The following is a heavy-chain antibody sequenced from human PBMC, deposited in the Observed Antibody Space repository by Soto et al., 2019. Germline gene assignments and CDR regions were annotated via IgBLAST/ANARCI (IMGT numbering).Heavy chain of an antibody. D-gene: IGHD6-19*01. Sequence: QLQLQESGPGLVKPSETLSLTCTVSGGSISSSSYYWGWIRQPPGKGLEWIGNIYYSGSTYYNPSLKSRVTISVDTSKNQFSLKLSSVTAADTAVYYCARQKKSSSGGGGHKYWGQGTLVTVSS. J-gene: IGHJ4*02. CDR3: ARQKKSSSGGGGHKY. CDR1: GGSISSSSYY. CDR2: IYYSGST. V-gene: IGHV4-39*01.